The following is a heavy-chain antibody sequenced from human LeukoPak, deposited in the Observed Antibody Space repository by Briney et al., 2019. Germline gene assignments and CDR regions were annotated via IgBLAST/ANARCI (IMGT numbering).Heavy chain of an antibody. J-gene: IGHJ4*02. CDR2: IRYDGSNK. D-gene: IGHD3-16*02. Sequence: GGSLRLFCGASGFPFSSYGMHWVRQAPGKGLEGVAFIRYDGSNKYYADSVKGRFTISRDNSKNTLYLQMNSLRAEDTAVYYCAKDNDGGAITGFDYWGQGTLVTVSS. V-gene: IGHV3-30*02. CDR1: GFPFSSYG. CDR3: AKDNDGGAITGFDY.